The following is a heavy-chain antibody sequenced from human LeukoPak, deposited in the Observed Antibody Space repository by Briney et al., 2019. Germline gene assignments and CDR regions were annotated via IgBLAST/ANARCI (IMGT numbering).Heavy chain of an antibody. V-gene: IGHV3-30*18. Sequence: GGSLRLSCAASGFTFSSYGMSWVRQAPGKGLEWVAFISYDGSNKYYADSVKGRFTISRDNSKNTLYLQMNSLRAEDTAVYYCAKDRWRGSYYDYWGQGTLVSVSS. CDR2: ISYDGSNK. J-gene: IGHJ4*02. CDR3: AKDRWRGSYYDY. D-gene: IGHD4-23*01. CDR1: GFTFSSYG.